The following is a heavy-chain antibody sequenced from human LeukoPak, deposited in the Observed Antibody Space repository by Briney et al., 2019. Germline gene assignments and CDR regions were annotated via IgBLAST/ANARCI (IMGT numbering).Heavy chain of an antibody. J-gene: IGHJ4*02. Sequence: GGSLRLSCAASGFTFSSYGMHWVRQAPGKGLEWVAFIRYDGGNKYYADSVKGRFTISRDNSKNTLYLQMNSLRAEDTAVYYCAKGGYDYVWGKFDYWGQGTLVTVSS. CDR3: AKGGYDYVWGKFDY. CDR1: GFTFSSYG. D-gene: IGHD3-16*01. V-gene: IGHV3-30*02. CDR2: IRYDGGNK.